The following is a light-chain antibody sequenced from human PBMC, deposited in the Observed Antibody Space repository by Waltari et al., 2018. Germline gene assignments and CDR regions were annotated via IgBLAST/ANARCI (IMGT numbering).Light chain of an antibody. CDR2: STN. CDR3: VLYLGSGIWV. CDR1: SGSVSTRYY. J-gene: IGLJ3*02. V-gene: IGLV8-61*01. Sequence: QTVVTQEPSFSVSPGGTVTLTCSLSSGSVSTRYYPSWYQQTPGQAPRTLIYSTNTRSSWVPDRFSGSILGNKAALTITGAQADDESDYYCVLYLGSGIWVFGGGTKLTVL.